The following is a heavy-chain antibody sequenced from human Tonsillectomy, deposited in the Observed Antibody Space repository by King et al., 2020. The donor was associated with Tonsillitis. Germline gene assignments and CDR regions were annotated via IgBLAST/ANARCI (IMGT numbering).Heavy chain of an antibody. CDR2: INAGNGNT. CDR3: ARGWGGLTY. Sequence: QLVQSGAEVKKPGASVKISCKASGYTFTTYAIHWVRQAPGQRLEWMGWINAGNGNTKYSPKFQGRVTITRDTSANTAYLDLSSLRSEDTAIYYCARGWGGLTYGGQGTLVTVSS. V-gene: IGHV1-3*01. D-gene: IGHD4/OR15-4a*01. J-gene: IGHJ4*02. CDR1: GYTFTTYA.